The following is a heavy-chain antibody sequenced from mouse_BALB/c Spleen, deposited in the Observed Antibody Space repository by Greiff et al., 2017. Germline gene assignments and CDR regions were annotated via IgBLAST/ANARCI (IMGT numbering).Heavy chain of an antibody. V-gene: IGHV3-6*02. D-gene: IGHD2-2*01. CDR3: ASSGYNDGPWYFDV. CDR1: GYSITSGYY. J-gene: IGHJ1*01. Sequence: EVKLQESGPGLVKPSQSLSLTCSVTGYSITSGYYWNWIRQFPGNKLEWMGYISYDGSNNYNPSLKNRISITRDTSKNQFFLKLNSVTTEDTATYYCASSGYNDGPWYFDVWGAGTTVTVSS. CDR2: ISYDGSN.